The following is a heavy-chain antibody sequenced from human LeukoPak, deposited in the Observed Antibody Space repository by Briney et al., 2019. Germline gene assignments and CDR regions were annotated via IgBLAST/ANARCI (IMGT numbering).Heavy chain of an antibody. CDR1: GFTVSSNS. D-gene: IGHD4-23*01. CDR2: IYSGDTT. J-gene: IGHJ4*02. Sequence: GGSLRLSCTVSGFTVSSNSMSWVRQAPGKGLEWVSLIYSGDTTLYADSVKGRFTISRDISKNTLYLQMNSLRAEDTAVYYCARRAGGYSHPYDYWGQGILVTVSS. V-gene: IGHV3-53*01. CDR3: ARRAGGYSHPYDY.